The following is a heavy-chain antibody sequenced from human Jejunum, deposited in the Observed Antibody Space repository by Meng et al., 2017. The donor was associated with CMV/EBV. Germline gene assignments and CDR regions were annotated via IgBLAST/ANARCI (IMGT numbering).Heavy chain of an antibody. J-gene: IGHJ4*02. CDR3: VKGLDDYSNYVSGDY. CDR1: GFSFSNYG. D-gene: IGHD4-11*01. CDR2: IWYDDVNT. Sequence: SGFSFSNYGMHWVRQAPGKGLEWVAVIWYDDVNTYYRDSVKGRFTISRDNSLNRLYLQMNSLRAEDTAVYYCVKGLDDYSNYVSGDYWGQGTLVTVSS. V-gene: IGHV3-33*06.